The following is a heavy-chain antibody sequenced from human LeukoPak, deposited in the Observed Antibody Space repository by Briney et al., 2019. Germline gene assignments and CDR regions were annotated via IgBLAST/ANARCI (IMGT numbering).Heavy chain of an antibody. Sequence: ASVKVSCKASGYTFTTYAVNWVRQAPGQGLEWMGWINTNTESPTYVQGFTGRFVFSLDTSVSTAYLQISSLKSEDTAVYYCARGNRKIAVDIWGQGTLVTVSS. CDR1: GYTFTTYA. CDR3: ARGNRKIAVDI. D-gene: IGHD6-19*01. J-gene: IGHJ4*02. CDR2: INTNTESP. V-gene: IGHV7-4-1*02.